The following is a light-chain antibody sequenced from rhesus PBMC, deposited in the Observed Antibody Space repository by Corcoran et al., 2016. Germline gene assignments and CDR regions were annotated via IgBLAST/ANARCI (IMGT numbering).Light chain of an antibody. CDR2: AAS. Sequence: DIQMTQSPSSLSASVGDTVTITCRASQGISSYLNWVQQKPGKAPKLLIYAASSLESGVPSRFSGSGSGTEFTLTISSLQPEYFAAYDCLQHNSYPLTFGGGTKVEIK. V-gene: IGKV1-28*01. CDR3: LQHNSYPLT. CDR1: QGISSY. J-gene: IGKJ4*01.